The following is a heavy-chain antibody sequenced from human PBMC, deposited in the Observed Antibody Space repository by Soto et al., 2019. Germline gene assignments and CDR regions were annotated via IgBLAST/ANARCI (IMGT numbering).Heavy chain of an antibody. V-gene: IGHV4-34*01. CDR1: GGSFSGYY. J-gene: IGHJ6*02. Sequence: SETLSLTCAVYGGSFSGYYWSWIRQPPGKGLEWIGEINHSGSTNYNPSLKSRVTISVDTSKNQFSLKLSSVTAADTAVYYCARVRLALTYYYYGMDVWGQGTTVTVSS. CDR3: ARVRLALTYYYYGMDV. CDR2: INHSGST. D-gene: IGHD3-9*01.